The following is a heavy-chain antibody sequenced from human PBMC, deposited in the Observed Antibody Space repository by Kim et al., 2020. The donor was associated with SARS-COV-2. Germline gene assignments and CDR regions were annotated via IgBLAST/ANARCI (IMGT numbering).Heavy chain of an antibody. V-gene: IGHV1-18*01. CDR2: ISAYNGNT. J-gene: IGHJ6*02. D-gene: IGHD2-2*01. CDR1: GYTFTSYG. CDR3: ARGAHIVVVPAAVRYYYYGMDV. Sequence: ASVKVSCKASGYTFTSYGISWVRQAPGQGLEWMGWISAYNGNTNYAQKLQGRVTMTTDTSTSTAYMELRSLRSDDTAVYYCARGAHIVVVPAAVRYYYYGMDVWGQGTTVTVSS.